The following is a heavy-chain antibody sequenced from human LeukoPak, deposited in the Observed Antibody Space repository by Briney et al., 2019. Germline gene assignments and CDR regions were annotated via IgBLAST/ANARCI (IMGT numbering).Heavy chain of an antibody. Sequence: SETLSLTCTVSGGSISSGGYYWSWIRQHPGKGLEWIGYIYYSGSTYYNPSLKSRVTISVDTSKNQSSLKLSSVTAADTAVYYCARAQRSTMIVDWGQGTLVTVSS. CDR2: IYYSGST. V-gene: IGHV4-31*03. CDR1: GGSISSGGYY. J-gene: IGHJ4*02. D-gene: IGHD3-22*01. CDR3: ARAQRSTMIVD.